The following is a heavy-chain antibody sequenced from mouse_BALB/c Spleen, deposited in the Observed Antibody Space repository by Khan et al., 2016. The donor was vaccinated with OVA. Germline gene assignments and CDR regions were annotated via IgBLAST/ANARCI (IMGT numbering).Heavy chain of an antibody. Sequence: VQLKESGPELVKPGGSMKISCKASGDSFTGYTMNWMKQSHGKNLEWIGLINPYNGGTSYNQKFKGKATLHVDKSSSTAYMELLSLTSEDSAVYYCARSASYGNYVEAWFAYWGQGTLVTVSA. CDR2: INPYNGGT. D-gene: IGHD2-10*02. J-gene: IGHJ3*01. CDR3: ARSASYGNYVEAWFAY. V-gene: IGHV1-18*01. CDR1: GDSFTGYT.